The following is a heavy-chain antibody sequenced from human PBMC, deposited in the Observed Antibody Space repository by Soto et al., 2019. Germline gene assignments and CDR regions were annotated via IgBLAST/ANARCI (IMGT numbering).Heavy chain of an antibody. D-gene: IGHD1-1*01. CDR3: ARDMALAGTGGYYLDY. CDR1: GYTVTSYG. J-gene: IGHJ4*02. CDR2: ISGYNGDT. V-gene: IGHV1-18*01. Sequence: QVQLVQSGAELKKPGASVKVSCKASGYTVTSYGFSWVRQAPGQGPEWMGWISGYNGDTKEEQKFQGRVTRITDTSKNTAYMELRSLTSDDTALHYCARDMALAGTGGYYLDYWGQGTLVTVSS.